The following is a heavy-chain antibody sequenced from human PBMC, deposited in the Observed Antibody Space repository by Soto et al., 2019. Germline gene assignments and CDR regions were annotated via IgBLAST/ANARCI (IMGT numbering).Heavy chain of an antibody. CDR2: FDPEDGET. D-gene: IGHD3-16*02. CDR3: ATGPPLGELSFSLGYYYMDV. V-gene: IGHV1-24*01. J-gene: IGHJ6*03. CDR1: GYTLTELS. Sequence: QVQLVQSGAEVKKPGASVKVSCKVSGYTLTELSMHWVRQAPGKGLEWMGGFDPEDGETIYAQKFQGRVTMTEDTSTDTAYMELSSLRSEDTAVYYCATGPPLGELSFSLGYYYMDVWGKGTTVTVSS.